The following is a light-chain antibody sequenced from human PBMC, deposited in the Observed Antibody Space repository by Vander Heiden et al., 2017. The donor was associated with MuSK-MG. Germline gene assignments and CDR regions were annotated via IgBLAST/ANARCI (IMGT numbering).Light chain of an antibody. CDR1: QSVSSNY. CDR2: GAS. CDR3: HLYGSSPFT. J-gene: IGKJ3*01. V-gene: IGKV3-20*01. Sequence: LTQSAGTLAVSPGEGATLSCRASQSVSSNYLAWYQHKPGQAPRLLIYGASRRATGIPDRSSDSGSGTDFTITITRLETKDFALYDSHLYGSSPFTFGPGTKVEIK.